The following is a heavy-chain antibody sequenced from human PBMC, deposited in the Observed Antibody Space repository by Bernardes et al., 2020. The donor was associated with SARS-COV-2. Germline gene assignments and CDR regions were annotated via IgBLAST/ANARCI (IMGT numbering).Heavy chain of an antibody. CDR2: IYPGDSDT. CDR3: ARQYYYDRSGYYPDAFDI. D-gene: IGHD3-22*01. CDR1: GYSFTSYW. V-gene: IGHV5-51*01. J-gene: IGHJ3*02. Sequence: GESLKISCKGSGYSFTSYWIGWVRQMPGKGLEWMGIIYPGDSDTTYSPSFQGQVTISADKSISTAYLQWGSLRASDTAMYYCARQYYYDRSGYYPDAFDIWGQGTTVTVSS.